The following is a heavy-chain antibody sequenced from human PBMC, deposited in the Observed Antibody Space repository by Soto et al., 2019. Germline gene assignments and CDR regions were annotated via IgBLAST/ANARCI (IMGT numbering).Heavy chain of an antibody. CDR2: IYYSGST. V-gene: IGHV4-59*01. Sequence: SETLSLTCTVSGGSISSYYWSWIRQPPGKGLEWIGYIYYSGSTNYNPSLKSRVTISVDTSKNQFSLRAEDTALYYCAKDRLYDPGNAFDIWGQGTMVTVSS. D-gene: IGHD3-10*01. J-gene: IGHJ3*02. CDR1: GGSISSYY. CDR3: AKDRLYDPGNAFDI.